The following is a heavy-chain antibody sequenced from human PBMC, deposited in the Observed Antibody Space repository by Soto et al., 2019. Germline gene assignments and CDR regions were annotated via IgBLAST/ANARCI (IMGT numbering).Heavy chain of an antibody. J-gene: IGHJ6*03. CDR2: IYYSGST. D-gene: IGHD3-16*02. CDR1: VDSVTSHY. CDR3: ARIFRLGELSSLTYHYYYMDV. Sequence: SSETLSLTCSFSVDSVTSHYLTWIRQSPEKGLEWFGYIYYSGSTNYNPSLKSRVTISVDTSKNQFSLKLSSVTAADTAVYYCARIFRLGELSSLTYHYYYMDVWGKGTTVTVSS. V-gene: IGHV4-59*08.